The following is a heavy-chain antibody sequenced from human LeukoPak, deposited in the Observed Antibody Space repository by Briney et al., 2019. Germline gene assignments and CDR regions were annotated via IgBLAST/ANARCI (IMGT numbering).Heavy chain of an antibody. D-gene: IGHD1-26*01. CDR2: IYSTGTT. CDR1: GDSISSGGYY. V-gene: IGHV4-31*03. CDR3: ARDRPDTTSPTTVGRFDP. J-gene: IGHJ5*02. Sequence: SETLSLTCSVSGDSISSGGYYWHLIRQHPEKGLEWIGYIYSTGTTYYNPSLTSRLTMSLDTSKNQFSLKVTSVTAADTAVYFCARDRPDTTSPTTVGRFDPWGQGTLVTVSS.